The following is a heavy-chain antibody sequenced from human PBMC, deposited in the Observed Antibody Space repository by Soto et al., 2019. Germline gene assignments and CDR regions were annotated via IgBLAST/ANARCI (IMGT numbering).Heavy chain of an antibody. CDR2: IIPISGTT. J-gene: IGHJ6*02. CDR1: GGTFSTHA. CDR3: ARGYCSGGNCYSGMDV. D-gene: IGHD2-15*01. V-gene: IGHV1-69*13. Sequence: SVKVSCKASGGTFSTHAIIWVRQAPGHGLEWMGGIIPISGTTYHTQKFQGRVTITADEPTSTAFMELSSLKSEDTAVFYCARGYCSGGNCYSGMDVWGQGTTVTVSS.